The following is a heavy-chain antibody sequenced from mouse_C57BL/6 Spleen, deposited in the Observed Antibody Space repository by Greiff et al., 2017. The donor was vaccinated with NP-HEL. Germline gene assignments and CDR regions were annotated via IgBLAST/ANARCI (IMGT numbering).Heavy chain of an antibody. CDR3: ARRDYDGDFDY. D-gene: IGHD2-4*01. CDR2: INPGSGGT. CDR1: GYAFTNYL. V-gene: IGHV1-54*01. J-gene: IGHJ2*01. Sequence: QVQLQQSGAELVRPGPSVKVSCKASGYAFTNYLIEWVKQRPGQGLEWIGVINPGSGGTNYNEKFKGKATLTADKSSSTAYMQLSSLTSEDSAVYFCARRDYDGDFDYWGQGTTLTVSS.